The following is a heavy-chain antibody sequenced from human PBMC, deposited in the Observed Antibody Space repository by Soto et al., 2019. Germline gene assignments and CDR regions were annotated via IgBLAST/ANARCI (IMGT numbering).Heavy chain of an antibody. CDR3: ARFVGGYYYYYMDV. D-gene: IGHD3-16*01. Sequence: ASVTVSCQASGCTFTSYGISWVRQAPGQGLEWMGWISAYNGNTNYAQKLQGRVTMTTDTSTSTAYMELRSLRSDDTAVYYCARFVGGYYYYYMDVWGKGTTVTVSS. CDR1: GCTFTSYG. J-gene: IGHJ6*03. V-gene: IGHV1-18*01. CDR2: ISAYNGNT.